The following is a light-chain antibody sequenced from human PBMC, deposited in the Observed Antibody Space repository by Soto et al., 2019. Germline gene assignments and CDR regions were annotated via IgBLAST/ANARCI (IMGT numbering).Light chain of an antibody. V-gene: IGKV1-5*03. CDR1: QSINNW. J-gene: IGKJ1*01. CDR3: QHYNSYSPA. CDR2: EAS. Sequence: DIQMTQSPSTLSASVGDRVTITCRASQSINNWLAWYQQKPGKAHKLLLYEASGLESGVPSRFSGSGSGTEFTLTVSSLQPNDFATYYCQHYNSYSPAFGQGTKVEIK.